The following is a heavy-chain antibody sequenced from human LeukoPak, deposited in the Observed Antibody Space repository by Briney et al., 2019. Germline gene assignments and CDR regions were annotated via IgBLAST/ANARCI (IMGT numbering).Heavy chain of an antibody. D-gene: IGHD6-13*01. V-gene: IGHV3-33*01. J-gene: IGHJ6*02. CDR3: APQQLPYYYGMDV. CDR2: IWYDGSNR. Sequence: GGSLRLSCAASGFTFSSYGMHWVRQAPGKGLEWVAVIWYDGSNRYYADSVKGRFTISRDNSKNTLYLQMNSLRAEDTAVYYCAPQQLPYYYGMDVWGQGTTVTVSS. CDR1: GFTFSSYG.